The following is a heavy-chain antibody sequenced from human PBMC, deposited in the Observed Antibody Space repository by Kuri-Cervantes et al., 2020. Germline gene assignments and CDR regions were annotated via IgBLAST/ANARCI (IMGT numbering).Heavy chain of an antibody. CDR2: INSDGSNT. D-gene: IGHD3-3*01. CDR3: ARDASLDFWSGYFGY. Sequence: GESLKISCAASGFTFSTYWMHWVRQAPGKGLVWVSRINSDGSNTDYADSVKGRFTISRDNAKNTLYLQMNSLRAEDTAVYYCARDASLDFWSGYFGYWGQGTLVTVSS. V-gene: IGHV3-74*01. J-gene: IGHJ4*02. CDR1: GFTFSTYW.